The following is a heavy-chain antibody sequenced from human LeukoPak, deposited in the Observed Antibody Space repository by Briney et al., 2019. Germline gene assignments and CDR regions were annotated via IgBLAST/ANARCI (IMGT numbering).Heavy chain of an antibody. CDR1: GGSISSYY. CDR2: IYYSEST. Sequence: PSETLSLTCTVSGGSISSYYWSWIRQPPGKRLEWIGYIYYSESTIDNPSLKSRVTMSLDTSKNQFSLKLSSVSTADTAVYYCARGRDHPDYWGQGTLVTVSS. CDR3: ARGRDHPDY. J-gene: IGHJ4*02. V-gene: IGHV4-59*01. D-gene: IGHD2-21*02.